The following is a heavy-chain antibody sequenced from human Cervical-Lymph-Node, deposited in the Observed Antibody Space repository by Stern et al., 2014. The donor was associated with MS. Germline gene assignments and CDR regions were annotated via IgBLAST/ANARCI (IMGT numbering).Heavy chain of an antibody. CDR3: ASPLTATSVPFGYYGMDV. D-gene: IGHD4-17*01. V-gene: IGHV1-69*01. CDR2: IVPLFGKP. Sequence: VQLVESGAEVKKPGSSVKVSCKASGGTFSNYATSWVRQAPGQGLEWMGGIVPLFGKPNYAQKFQGRVTITADESTSTAYMDLSSLRSEDTAVYYCASPLTATSVPFGYYGMDVWGQGTTVTV. J-gene: IGHJ6*02. CDR1: GGTFSNYA.